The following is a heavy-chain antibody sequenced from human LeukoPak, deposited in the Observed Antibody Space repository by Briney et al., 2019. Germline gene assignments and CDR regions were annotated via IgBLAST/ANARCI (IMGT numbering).Heavy chain of an antibody. CDR2: IYSSGST. D-gene: IGHD3-10*01. J-gene: IGHJ3*02. CDR1: NGSIGRSSYY. Sequence: SETLSLTCTVSNGSIGRSSYYWAWIRQPPGKGLEWIGSIYSSGSTYYNPSLKSRVTISVDTSKNQFSLKLSSVTAADTAVYYXARXRXXVXXXXXDIXXXGTMVTVS. CDR3: ARXRXXVXXXXXDI. V-gene: IGHV4-39*01.